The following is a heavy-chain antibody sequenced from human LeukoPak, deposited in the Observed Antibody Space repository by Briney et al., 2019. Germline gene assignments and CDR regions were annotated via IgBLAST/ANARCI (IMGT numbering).Heavy chain of an antibody. J-gene: IGHJ6*03. CDR1: GFTFSSYA. CDR3: AIAGSWAWSSYMDV. D-gene: IGHD6-13*01. CDR2: ISYDGSNK. Sequence: GGSLRLSCAASGFTFSSYAMHWVRQAPGKGLEWVAVISYDGSNKYYADSVKGRFTISRDNSKNTLYLQMNSLRAEDTAVYYCAIAGSWAWSSYMDVWGKGTTVTVSS. V-gene: IGHV3-30*04.